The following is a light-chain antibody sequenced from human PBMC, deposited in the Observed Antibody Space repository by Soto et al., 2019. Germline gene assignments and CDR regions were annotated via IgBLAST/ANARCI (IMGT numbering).Light chain of an antibody. CDR1: QSVSSY. Sequence: EIVLTQSPATLSLSPGERATLSCRASQSVSSYLAWYHQKPGQAPRLLIYDASNRATGIPARFSGSGAGTDFTLTISSLGPEYFAVYYCQRRSNWPLTFGGGTKVEIK. CDR2: DAS. CDR3: QRRSNWPLT. V-gene: IGKV3-11*01. J-gene: IGKJ4*01.